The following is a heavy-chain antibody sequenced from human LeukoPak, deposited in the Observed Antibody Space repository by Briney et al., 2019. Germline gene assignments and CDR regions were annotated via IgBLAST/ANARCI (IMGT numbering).Heavy chain of an antibody. V-gene: IGHV3-23*01. CDR1: GFTFSSYG. CDR2: ISGGGGST. Sequence: PGGTLRLSCAASGFTFSSYGMSWVRQAPGKGLEWVSAISGGGGSTYYADSVKGRFTISRDNSKNTLYLQMNSLRAEDTAVYYCAKDLRSTLWLPYWGQGTLVTVSS. D-gene: IGHD3-10*01. CDR3: AKDLRSTLWLPY. J-gene: IGHJ4*02.